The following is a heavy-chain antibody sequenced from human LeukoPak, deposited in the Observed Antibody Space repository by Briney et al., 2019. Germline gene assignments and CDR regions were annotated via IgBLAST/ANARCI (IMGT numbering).Heavy chain of an antibody. CDR2: IRSKAYGGTT. CDR3: AKGRGYSYGNGYFDY. J-gene: IGHJ4*02. Sequence: GRSLRLSCTASGFTFGDYAMSWVRQAPGKGMEWVGFIRSKAYGGTTEYAASVKGRFTISRDDSKSIAYLQMNSLKTEDTAVYYCAKGRGYSYGNGYFDYWGQGTLVTVSS. CDR1: GFTFGDYA. D-gene: IGHD5-18*01. V-gene: IGHV3-49*04.